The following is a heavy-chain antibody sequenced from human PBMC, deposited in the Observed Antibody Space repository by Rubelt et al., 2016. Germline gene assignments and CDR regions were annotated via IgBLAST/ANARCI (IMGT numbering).Heavy chain of an antibody. CDR3: ARDLSEYSSSWYSFGGDY. V-gene: IGHV3-30*04. Sequence: FTFSSYALHWVRQAPGKGLEWVALISYDGSNKYYADSVKGRFTISRGNSKNTLYLQMNNLRAEDTALYYCARDLSEYSSSWYSFGGDYWGQGALVTVSS. CDR1: FTFSSYA. D-gene: IGHD6-13*01. J-gene: IGHJ4*02. CDR2: ISYDGSNK.